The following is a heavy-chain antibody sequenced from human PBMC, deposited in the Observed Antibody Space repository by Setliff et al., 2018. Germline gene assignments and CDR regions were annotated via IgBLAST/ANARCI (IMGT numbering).Heavy chain of an antibody. CDR1: GGSFSGYY. V-gene: IGHV4-59*01. D-gene: IGHD3-16*01. Sequence: PSETLSLTCAVYGGSFSGYYWSWIRQPPGKRLEWIGYIYYSGSTNYNPSLESRVTISVDTSKNQFSLRLNSATAADTAVYYCARLRGAFDYWGQGTLV. CDR3: ARLRGAFDY. CDR2: IYYSGST. J-gene: IGHJ4*02.